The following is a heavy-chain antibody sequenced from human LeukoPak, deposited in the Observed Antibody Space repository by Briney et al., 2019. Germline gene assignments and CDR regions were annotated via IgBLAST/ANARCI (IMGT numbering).Heavy chain of an antibody. CDR1: GFNFRTYE. D-gene: IGHD6-19*01. CDR2: ISSGGSNT. Sequence: GGSLRLSCAASGFNFRTYEMNWVRQAPGKALEWVSFISSGGSNTYYADSVKGRFTISRDNAKNSLSLQMNSLRAEDTAVYYXXXXRDPYSSGCLDYWGQGTLVTVSS. V-gene: IGHV3-48*03. J-gene: IGHJ4*02. CDR3: XXXRDPYSSGCLDY.